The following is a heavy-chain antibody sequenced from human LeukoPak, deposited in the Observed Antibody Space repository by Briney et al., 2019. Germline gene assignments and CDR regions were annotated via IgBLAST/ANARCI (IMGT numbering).Heavy chain of an antibody. CDR2: INPNSGGT. Sequence: GASVTVSCKASGYTFTGYYMHWVRQAPGQGLEWMGRINPNSGGTNYAQKFQGRVTMTRDTSISTAYIELSRLRSDDTAVYYCASAYYYDSSGYHDAFDIWGQGTMVTVSS. D-gene: IGHD3-22*01. CDR1: GYTFTGYY. CDR3: ASAYYYDSSGYHDAFDI. V-gene: IGHV1-2*06. J-gene: IGHJ3*02.